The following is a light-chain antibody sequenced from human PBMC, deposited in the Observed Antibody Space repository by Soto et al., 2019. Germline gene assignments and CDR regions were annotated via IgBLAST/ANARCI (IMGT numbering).Light chain of an antibody. CDR3: QQYGSSPWT. V-gene: IGKV3-20*01. Sequence: EIVLTQSPGTLSLSPGERATLSCRASLSVSSNYLAWYQQKPGQAPRLLIYGASSRATGIPDRFSGSGSGTDFTLTISRLEPEDFVVYYWQQYGSSPWTFGQGTKVEI. CDR2: GAS. J-gene: IGKJ1*01. CDR1: LSVSSNY.